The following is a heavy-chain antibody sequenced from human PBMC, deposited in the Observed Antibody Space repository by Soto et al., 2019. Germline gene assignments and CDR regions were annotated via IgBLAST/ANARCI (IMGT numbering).Heavy chain of an antibody. D-gene: IGHD6-19*01. CDR3: ASLFQAAGTLEYFQH. CDR1: GGTFSSYT. CDR2: IYPGDSDT. V-gene: IGHV5-51*01. J-gene: IGHJ1*01. Sequence: ASVKVSCKASGGTFSSYTISWVRQAPGQGLEWMGIIYPGDSDTRYSPSFQGQVTISADKSISTAYLQWSSLKASDTAMYYCASLFQAAGTLEYFQHWGQGTLVTVSS.